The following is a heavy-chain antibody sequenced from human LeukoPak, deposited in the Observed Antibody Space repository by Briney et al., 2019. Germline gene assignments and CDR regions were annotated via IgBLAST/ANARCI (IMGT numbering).Heavy chain of an antibody. D-gene: IGHD3-10*01. J-gene: IGHJ5*02. CDR2: ISAYNGNT. CDR3: ARDVLLWLGESNAGNWFDP. Sequence: ASVKVSCKASGYTFTSYGISWVRQAPGQGLEWMGWISAYNGNTNYAQKLQGRVTMTTDTSTSTAYMELRSLRSDDTAVYYCARDVLLWLGESNAGNWFDPWGQGTLVTVSS. CDR1: GYTFTSYG. V-gene: IGHV1-18*01.